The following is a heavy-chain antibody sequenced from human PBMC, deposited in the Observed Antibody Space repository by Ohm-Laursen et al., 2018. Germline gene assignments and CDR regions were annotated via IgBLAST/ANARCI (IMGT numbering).Heavy chain of an antibody. J-gene: IGHJ6*02. CDR1: GYTFTSYG. D-gene: IGHD2-15*01. CDR3: ARDSRGYSYYYGMDV. CDR2: ISAYNGNT. V-gene: IGHV1-18*01. Sequence: ASVKVSCKASGYTFTSYGISWVRQAPGQGLEWMGWISAYNGNTNYAQKLQGRVTMTTDTSTSTAYMELRSLRSDDTAVYYCARDSRGYSYYYGMDVWGQGTTVTVSS.